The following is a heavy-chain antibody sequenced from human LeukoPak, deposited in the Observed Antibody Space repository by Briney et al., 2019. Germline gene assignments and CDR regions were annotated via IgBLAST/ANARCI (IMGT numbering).Heavy chain of an antibody. CDR1: GFTFDDYA. Sequence: GGSLRLSCAASGFTFDDYAMHWVRQAPGKGLEWVSLISWDGGSTYYADSVKGRFTISRDNSKNSLYLQMNSLRVEDAALYYCAKNGEKYYGSGSYRDWFDPWGQGTLVTVSS. CDR3: AKNGEKYYGSGSYRDWFDP. D-gene: IGHD3-10*01. J-gene: IGHJ5*02. CDR2: ISWDGGST. V-gene: IGHV3-43D*03.